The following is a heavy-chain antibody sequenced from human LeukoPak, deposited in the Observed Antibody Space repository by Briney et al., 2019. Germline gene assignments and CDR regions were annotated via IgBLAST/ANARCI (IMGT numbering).Heavy chain of an antibody. Sequence: SETLSLTCAVSGYSISSGYSWGWIRQPPGKGLEWIGSIYHSGSTYYNPSLKSRVTISVDTSKNQFSLKLSSVTAADTAVYCCARQGYSSGHFDYWGQGTLVTVSS. J-gene: IGHJ4*02. CDR2: IYHSGST. D-gene: IGHD6-19*01. CDR3: ARQGYSSGHFDY. CDR1: GYSISSGYS. V-gene: IGHV4-38-2*01.